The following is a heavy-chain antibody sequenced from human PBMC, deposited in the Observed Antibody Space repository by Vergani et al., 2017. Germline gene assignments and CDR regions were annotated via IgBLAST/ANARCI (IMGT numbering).Heavy chain of an antibody. V-gene: IGHV3-30*02. CDR1: AFTFSSYG. CDR2: IRHDGTNQ. CDR3: ARLSYDTTPYLQGGYDC. Sequence: QVHLVESGGGVVQPGGSLRLSCAASAFTFSSYGMHWARQVPGKGLEWVAFIRHDGTNQYYADSVKGRFTISRDNSRNTLDLQMNSLKPEDTAVYYCARLSYDTTPYLQGGYDCWGQGTLVSVSS. J-gene: IGHJ4*02. D-gene: IGHD3-22*01.